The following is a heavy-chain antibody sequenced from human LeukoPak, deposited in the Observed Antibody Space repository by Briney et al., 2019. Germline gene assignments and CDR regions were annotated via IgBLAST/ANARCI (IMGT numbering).Heavy chain of an antibody. CDR1: GGSISSGSYY. CDR2: IYTSGST. CDR3: ARDSPQYSSSHNWFDP. Sequence: SQTLSLTCTVSGGSISSGSYYWSWIRQPAGKGLEWIGRIYTSGSTNYNPSLKSRVTISVDRSKNQFSLKLSSVTAADMAVYYCARDSPQYSSSHNWFDPWGQGTLVTVSS. J-gene: IGHJ5*02. V-gene: IGHV4-61*02. D-gene: IGHD6-6*01.